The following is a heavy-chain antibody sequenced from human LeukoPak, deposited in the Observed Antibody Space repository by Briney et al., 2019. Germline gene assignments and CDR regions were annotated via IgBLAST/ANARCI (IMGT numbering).Heavy chain of an antibody. CDR3: ARCSGGSCYYDY. J-gene: IGHJ4*02. D-gene: IGHD2-15*01. V-gene: IGHV3-21*01. CDR1: GFTFSSYS. CDR2: ISSSSSYI. Sequence: PWGSLRLSCAASGFTFSSYSMNWVRQAPGKGLEWVSSISSSSSYIYYADSVKGRFTISRDNAKNSLYLQMNSLRAEDAAVYYCARCSGGSCYYDYWGQGTLVTVSS.